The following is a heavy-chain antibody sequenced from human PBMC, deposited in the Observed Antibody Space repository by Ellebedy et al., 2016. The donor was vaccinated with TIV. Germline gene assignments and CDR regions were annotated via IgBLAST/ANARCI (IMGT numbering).Heavy chain of an antibody. V-gene: IGHV4-39*01. J-gene: IGHJ4*02. CDR1: GGSISITSYY. CDR2: IYYDGST. CDR3: ARRSSYWSALDF. Sequence: MPSETLSLTCTVSGGSISITSYYWGWIRQPPGKGLEWIGSIYYDGSTYYNPSLKSRVTIYKDTSKNQFSLKLTSVTAADTAVYYCARRSSYWSALDFWGQGTLATVSS. D-gene: IGHD6-19*01.